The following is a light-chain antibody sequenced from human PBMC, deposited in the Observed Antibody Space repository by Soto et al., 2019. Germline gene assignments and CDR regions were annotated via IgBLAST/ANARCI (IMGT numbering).Light chain of an antibody. CDR3: QQYGSSPRT. CDR2: GAS. Sequence: EIVLTQSPGTLSLSPGDTATLSCRASQSVSSSYLAWYQKKPGLAPRLLIYGASSRATGIPDRFSGSGSGTDFTLTIRRLEPEDFAVSYCQQYGSSPRTFGQGTKVEI. CDR1: QSVSSSY. J-gene: IGKJ1*01. V-gene: IGKV3-20*01.